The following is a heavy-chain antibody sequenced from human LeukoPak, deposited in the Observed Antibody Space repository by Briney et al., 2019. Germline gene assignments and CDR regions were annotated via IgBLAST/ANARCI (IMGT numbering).Heavy chain of an antibody. CDR3: ARATSSHAFDI. D-gene: IGHD6-13*01. V-gene: IGHV3-7*05. CDR2: MNRDGSEK. J-gene: IGHJ3*02. Sequence: GGSLRLSCAASGFTFAPYWMTWVRQAPGKGLEYVATMNRDGSEKYYVDSVKGRFTISRDNSKNSLYLQMNSLRAEDTAVYYCARATSSHAFDIWGQGTMVTVSS. CDR1: GFTFAPYW.